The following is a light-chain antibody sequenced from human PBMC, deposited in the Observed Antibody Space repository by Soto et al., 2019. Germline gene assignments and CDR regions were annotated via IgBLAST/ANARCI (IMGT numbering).Light chain of an antibody. CDR1: QGISNY. CDR3: QNLDSAAFT. J-gene: IGKJ3*01. Sequence: DIQMTQSPSSLSASVGDRVTITCRASQGISNYLAWYQQRPGKVPKLLIYAASTLQSDVPSRFSGSGSGTDFTLTISSLLPEDVATYYCQNLDSAAFTFGPGTKVDI. CDR2: AAS. V-gene: IGKV1-27*01.